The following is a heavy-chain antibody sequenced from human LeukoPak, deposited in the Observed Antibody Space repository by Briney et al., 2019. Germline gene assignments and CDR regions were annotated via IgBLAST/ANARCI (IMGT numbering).Heavy chain of an antibody. V-gene: IGHV4-59*08. CDR2: IYYSGST. CDR1: GGSINSYY. J-gene: IGHJ4*02. D-gene: IGHD6-19*01. CDR3: ARQGAVAGTFDY. Sequence: SETLSLTCTVSGGSINSYYWNWIRQPPGKGPEWIGYIYYSGSTNYNPSLKSRVNLSVDTSKNQFSLNLTSVSAADTAVYYCARQGAVAGTFDYWGQGTLVTVSS.